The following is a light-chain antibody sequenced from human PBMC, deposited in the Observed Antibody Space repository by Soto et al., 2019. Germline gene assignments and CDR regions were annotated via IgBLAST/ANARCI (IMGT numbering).Light chain of an antibody. CDR3: LQDYNYPWT. CDR2: AAS. V-gene: IGKV1-6*01. CDR1: QDISDY. J-gene: IGKJ1*01. Sequence: IQLTQSPSFLSASVGDRVTITCRASQDISDYLAWYQQRPGKAPKLLIYAASSLQSGVPSRFSGSGSGTDFTLTISSLQPEDFATYYCLQDYNYPWTFGQGTKVDI.